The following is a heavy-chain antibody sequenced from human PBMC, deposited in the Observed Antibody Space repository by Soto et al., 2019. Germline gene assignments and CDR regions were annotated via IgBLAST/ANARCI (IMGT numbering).Heavy chain of an antibody. D-gene: IGHD6-19*01. CDR2: ISGSGGST. V-gene: IGHV3-23*01. CDR3: ARDDSWSSGWYVVTDESSYRTSTAFDI. Sequence: GGSLSLSCAASGFTFSSYAMRWVRQAPGKGLEWVSAISGSGGSTYYADSVKGRFTISRDNSKNTLYLQMNSLRAEDTAVYYGARDDSWSSGWYVVTDESSYRTSTAFDIWGQGTMVTVSS. J-gene: IGHJ3*02. CDR1: GFTFSSYA.